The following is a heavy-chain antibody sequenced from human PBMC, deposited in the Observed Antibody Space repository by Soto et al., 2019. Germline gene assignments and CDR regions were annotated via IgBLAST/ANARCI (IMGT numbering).Heavy chain of an antibody. D-gene: IGHD2-15*01. J-gene: IGHJ4*02. CDR2: AAYSGGT. Sequence: QLQLQESGPGLVRPSETLSLTCTVSGGSIANNNYFWGWVRQPPGKGLEWIGSAAYSGGTYNNPSLKSRVTVSVYTSKNQFSLKLTSVTAADTAVYYCAKVVVGATSHSDFDSWGQGTLVTVSS. V-gene: IGHV4-39*01. CDR1: GGSIANNNYF. CDR3: AKVVVGATSHSDFDS.